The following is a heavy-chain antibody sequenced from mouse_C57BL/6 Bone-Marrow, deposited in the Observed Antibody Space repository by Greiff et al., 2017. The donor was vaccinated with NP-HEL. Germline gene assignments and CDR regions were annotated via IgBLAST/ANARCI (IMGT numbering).Heavy chain of an antibody. D-gene: IGHD2-5*01. CDR1: GYAFTNYL. CDR2: INPGSGGT. Sequence: VQLQESGAELVRPGTSVKVSCKASGYAFTNYLIEWVKQRPGQGLEWIGVINPGSGGTNYNEKFKGKATLTADKSSSTAYMQLSSLTSEDSAVYFCARKGYSIFYYFDYWGQGTTLTVSS. J-gene: IGHJ2*01. CDR3: ARKGYSIFYYFDY. V-gene: IGHV1-54*01.